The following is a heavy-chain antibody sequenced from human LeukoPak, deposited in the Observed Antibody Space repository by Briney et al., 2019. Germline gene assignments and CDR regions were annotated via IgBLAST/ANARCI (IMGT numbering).Heavy chain of an antibody. Sequence: SETVSLTCTVSGGSISSSSYYWGWIRQPPGKGLEWIGSIYYSGSTYYNPSLQSRVTISVDTSKNQFSLKLSSVTAADTAVYYCASHSPIVPAVPTNWFDPWGQGTLVTVSS. CDR1: GGSISSSSYY. V-gene: IGHV4-39*07. CDR3: ASHSPIVPAVPTNWFDP. CDR2: IYYSGST. D-gene: IGHD2-2*01. J-gene: IGHJ5*02.